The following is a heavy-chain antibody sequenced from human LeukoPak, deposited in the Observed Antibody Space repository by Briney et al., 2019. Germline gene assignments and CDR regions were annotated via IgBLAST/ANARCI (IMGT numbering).Heavy chain of an antibody. Sequence: SVKVSCKASGYTFTSYGISWVRQAPGQGLEWMGRIIPIFGTANYAQKFQGRVTITTDESTSTAYMELSSLRSEDTAVYYCARDWVSAAGTYLEYYFDYWGQGTLVTVSS. CDR3: ARDWVSAAGTYLEYYFDY. D-gene: IGHD6-13*01. J-gene: IGHJ4*02. CDR1: GYTFTSYG. V-gene: IGHV1-69*05. CDR2: IIPIFGTA.